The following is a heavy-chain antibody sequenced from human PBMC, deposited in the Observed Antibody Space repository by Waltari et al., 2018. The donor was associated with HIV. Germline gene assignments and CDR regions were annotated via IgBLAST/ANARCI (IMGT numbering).Heavy chain of an antibody. Sequence: QMQLQESGPGLVKPSETLSLTCTVSGGSITSSSNFWGWIRQPPEKGLEWIGSIYPDGSIQYDSTLKGSCLKSLVTLSLDTDKNVFSLVVTSVTAADTAIYYCASSYTYTVWGAIDTWGQGTMVTVSS. CDR3: ASSYTYTVWGAIDT. V-gene: IGHV4-39*07. CDR2: IYPDGSI. CDR1: GGSITSSSNF. D-gene: IGHD7-27*01. J-gene: IGHJ3*02.